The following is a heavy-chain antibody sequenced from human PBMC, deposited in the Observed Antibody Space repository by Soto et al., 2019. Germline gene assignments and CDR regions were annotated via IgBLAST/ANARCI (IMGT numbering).Heavy chain of an antibody. CDR1: GYNFTNHW. CDR2: IRSKAYGGTT. CDR3: TRDREDDGYYYYGMDV. J-gene: IGHJ6*02. D-gene: IGHD1-1*01. V-gene: IGHV3-49*02. Sequence: PGESLKISCKGSGYNFTNHWIGWVRQMPGKGLEWVGFIRSKAYGGTTEYAASVKGRFTISRDDSKSIAYLQMNSLKTEDTAVYYCTRDREDDGYYYYGMDVWGQGTTVTVSS.